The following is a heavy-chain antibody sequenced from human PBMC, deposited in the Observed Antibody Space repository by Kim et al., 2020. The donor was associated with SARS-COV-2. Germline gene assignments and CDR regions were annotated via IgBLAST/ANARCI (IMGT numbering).Heavy chain of an antibody. J-gene: IGHJ5*02. CDR3: ARQEGSSWYYSVGNWFDP. D-gene: IGHD6-13*01. V-gene: IGHV4-39*01. Sequence: SETLSLTCTVSGGSISSSSYYWGWIRQPPGKGLEWIGSMYYSGSPYYNPSLKSRVTISVDTSKNQLSLKLSSVTAADTAVYYCARQEGSSWYYSVGNWFDPWGQGTLVTVSS. CDR1: GGSISSSSYY. CDR2: MYYSGSP.